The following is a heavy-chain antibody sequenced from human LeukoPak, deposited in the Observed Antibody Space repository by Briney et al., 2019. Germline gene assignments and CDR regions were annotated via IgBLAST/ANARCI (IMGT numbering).Heavy chain of an antibody. V-gene: IGHV1-24*01. CDR1: GYTLTELS. D-gene: IGHD2-2*01. J-gene: IGHJ4*02. CDR3: ATRYCSSTSCYFSFDY. CDR2: FDPEDGET. Sequence: ASVKVSCKVSGYTLTELSMHWGRRAPGKGLEWMGGFDPEDGETIYAQKFQGRVTMTEDTSTDTAYMELSSLRSEDTAVYYCATRYCSSTSCYFSFDYWGQGTLVTVSS.